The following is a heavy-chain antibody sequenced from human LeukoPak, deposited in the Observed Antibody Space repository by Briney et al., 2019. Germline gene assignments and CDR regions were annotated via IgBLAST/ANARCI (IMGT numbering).Heavy chain of an antibody. CDR2: ISWNSGSI. CDR3: AKGSRGYSYGYPY. CDR1: GFTFDDYA. Sequence: GGSLRLSCAASGFTFDDYAMPWVRQAPGKGLEWVSGISWNSGSIGYADSVKGRFTISRDNAKNSLYLQMNSLRAEDTALYYCAKGSRGYSYGYPYWGQGTLVTVSS. J-gene: IGHJ4*02. D-gene: IGHD5-18*01. V-gene: IGHV3-9*01.